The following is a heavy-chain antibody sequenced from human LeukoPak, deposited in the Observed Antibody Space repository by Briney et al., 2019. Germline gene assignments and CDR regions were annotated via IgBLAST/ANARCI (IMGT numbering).Heavy chain of an antibody. D-gene: IGHD1-14*01. CDR2: IFYTGST. J-gene: IGHJ4*02. CDR3: ARQPYNRGAYYFDY. Sequence: SETLSLTCAVSDGSISDYYWRWIRQPPGKGLEWIVYIFYTGSTNYNPSLKSRVTILVDVSRNQYSLELTSVTAADTAVYYCARQPYNRGAYYFDYWGQGTLVTVSS. CDR1: DGSISDYY. V-gene: IGHV4-59*08.